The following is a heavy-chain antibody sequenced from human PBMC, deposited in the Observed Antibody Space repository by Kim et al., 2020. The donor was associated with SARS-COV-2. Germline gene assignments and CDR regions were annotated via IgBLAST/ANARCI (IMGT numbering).Heavy chain of an antibody. CDR2: INHSGST. J-gene: IGHJ5*02. CDR3: ARGSGWSGPHQNNWFDP. V-gene: IGHV4-34*01. D-gene: IGHD3-3*01. Sequence: SETLSLTCAVYGGSFSGYYWSWIRQPPGKGLEWIGEINHSGSTNYNPSLKSRVTISVDTSKNQFSLKLSSVTAADTAVYYCARGSGWSGPHQNNWFDPWGQGTLVTVSS. CDR1: GGSFSGYY.